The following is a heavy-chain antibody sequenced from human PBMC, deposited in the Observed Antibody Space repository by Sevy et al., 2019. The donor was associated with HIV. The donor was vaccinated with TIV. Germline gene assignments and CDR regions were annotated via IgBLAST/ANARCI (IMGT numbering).Heavy chain of an antibody. D-gene: IGHD3-16*01. CDR3: ARSGGRYYYYYYGMDV. Sequence: ASVKVSCKASGYTFTSYGISWVRQAPGQGLEWMGWISAYNGNTNYAQKLQGKVTMTTDTSTSTAYMELGSLGSDDTAVYYCARSGGRYYYYYYGMDVWGQGTTVTVSS. J-gene: IGHJ6*02. CDR2: ISAYNGNT. CDR1: GYTFTSYG. V-gene: IGHV1-18*01.